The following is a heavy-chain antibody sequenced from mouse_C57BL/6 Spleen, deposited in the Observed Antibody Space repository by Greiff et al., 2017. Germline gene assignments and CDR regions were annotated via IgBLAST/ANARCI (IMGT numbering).Heavy chain of an antibody. CDR2: VSSGSSTI. J-gene: IGHJ3*01. V-gene: IGHV5-17*01. CDR3: ARQGGNYPWFAY. Sequence: EVQLVESGGGLVKPGGSLKLSCAASGLSFSDYGMRWVRQAPEKGLEWVAYVSSGSSTIYYADTVKGRFTISRDNAKNTLVLQMTSLRSEYTAMYYCARQGGNYPWFAYWGQGTLVTVSA. D-gene: IGHD2-1*01. CDR1: GLSFSDYG.